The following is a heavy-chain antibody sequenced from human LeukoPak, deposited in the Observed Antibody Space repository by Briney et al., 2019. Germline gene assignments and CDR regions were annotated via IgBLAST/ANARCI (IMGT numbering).Heavy chain of an antibody. CDR1: GYTFTGYY. Sequence: GASVKVSRKASGYTFTGYYMHWVRQAPGQGLEWMGWINPNSGGTNYAQKFQGRVTMTRDTSISIAYMELSRLRSDDTAVYYCARSYWSGPNIDSCFDYWGQGTLVTVSS. D-gene: IGHD2-15*01. J-gene: IGHJ4*02. CDR3: ARSYWSGPNIDSCFDY. V-gene: IGHV1-2*02. CDR2: INPNSGGT.